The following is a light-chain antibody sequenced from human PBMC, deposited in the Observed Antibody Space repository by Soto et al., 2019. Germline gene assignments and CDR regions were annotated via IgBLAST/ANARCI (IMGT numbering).Light chain of an antibody. V-gene: IGKV3-15*01. CDR1: QSVSSN. J-gene: IGKJ1*01. CDR2: GAS. CDR3: QQYNNWPQT. Sequence: EIVMTQSPATLSVSPGERATLPCRASQSVSSNLAWYLQKPGQAPRLLIYGASTRATGIPARFSGSGSGTEFTLTISSLQSEDFAVYYCQQYNNWPQTFGQGTKV.